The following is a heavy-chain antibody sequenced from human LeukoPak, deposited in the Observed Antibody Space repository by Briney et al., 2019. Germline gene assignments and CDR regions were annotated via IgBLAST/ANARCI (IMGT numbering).Heavy chain of an antibody. D-gene: IGHD3-22*01. V-gene: IGHV4-59*01. Sequence: SETLSLTCTVSGGSISSYYWSWLRQPPGKGLEWIGYIYYSGSTNYNPSLKSRVTISVDTSKNQFSLKLSSVTAADTAVYYCARDLGIVARSDAFDIWGQGTMVTVSS. J-gene: IGHJ3*02. CDR1: GGSISSYY. CDR2: IYYSGST. CDR3: ARDLGIVARSDAFDI.